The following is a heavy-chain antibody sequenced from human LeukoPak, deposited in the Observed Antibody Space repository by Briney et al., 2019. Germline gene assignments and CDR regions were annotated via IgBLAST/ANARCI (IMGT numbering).Heavy chain of an antibody. CDR3: ARKKGEELRYFEQGNAFDI. CDR2: IYSGGST. V-gene: IGHV3-66*01. D-gene: IGHD3-9*01. J-gene: IGHJ3*02. CDR1: GFTFSRFW. Sequence: GGSLRLSCAASGFTFSRFWMIWVRQAPGKGLEWVSVIYSGGSTYYADSVKGRFTISRDNSKNTLYLQMNSLRAEDTAVYYCARKKGEELRYFEQGNAFDIWGQGTMVTVSS.